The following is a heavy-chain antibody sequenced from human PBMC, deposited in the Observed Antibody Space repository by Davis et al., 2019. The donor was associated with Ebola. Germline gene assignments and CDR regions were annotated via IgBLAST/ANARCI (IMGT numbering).Heavy chain of an antibody. CDR2: IWYDGSNK. J-gene: IGHJ6*02. Sequence: GRSLRLSCAASGFTFSSYGMHWVRQAPGKGLEWVAVIWYDGSNKYYADSVKGRFTISRDNSKNTLYLQMNSLRAEDTAVYYCARGLPPSYYYGMDVWGQGTTVTVSS. CDR1: GFTFSSYG. CDR3: ARGLPPSYYYGMDV. V-gene: IGHV3-33*01.